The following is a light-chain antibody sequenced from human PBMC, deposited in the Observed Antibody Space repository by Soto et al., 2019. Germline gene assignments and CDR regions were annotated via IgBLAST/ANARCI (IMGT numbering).Light chain of an antibody. Sequence: QSVLTQPASVSGSPGQSITVSCTGTSSDVGYYNLVSWYQQHPGKAPKLMIYEGSKRPSGVSNRFSGSKSGNTASLTISGLQAEDEADYYCCSYTGSIWVFGGGTKLTVL. J-gene: IGLJ3*02. V-gene: IGLV2-23*01. CDR1: SSDVGYYNL. CDR3: CSYTGSIWV. CDR2: EGS.